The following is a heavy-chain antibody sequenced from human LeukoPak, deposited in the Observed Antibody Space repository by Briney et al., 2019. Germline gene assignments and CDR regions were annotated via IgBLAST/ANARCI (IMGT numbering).Heavy chain of an antibody. CDR3: ARDAGYDRFDY. Sequence: PGGSLTLSCADSGFTFSRSWMTWVRQAPGKGLEGVANIKEDGSAQNYVDSVKGRFTISRDNAKNTLYLEMKSLRAEDAAVYYCARDAGYDRFDYWGQGTLVTVSS. J-gene: IGHJ4*02. V-gene: IGHV3-7*05. CDR2: IKEDGSAQ. D-gene: IGHD3-22*01. CDR1: GFTFSRSW.